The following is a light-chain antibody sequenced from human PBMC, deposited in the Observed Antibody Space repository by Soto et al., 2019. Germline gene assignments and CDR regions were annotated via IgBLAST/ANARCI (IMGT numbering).Light chain of an antibody. Sequence: LAQPASVSWSPGPSITISCTGTSSDVGGYNYVFWYQQHPGKAPKLMIYEVYYRPSGVSNRFSCSKSGNAASLTISGLQAEDEADYYCSSYTSSSTYVYGTGTKVTVL. CDR2: EVY. CDR3: SSYTSSSTYV. J-gene: IGLJ1*01. V-gene: IGLV2-14*01. CDR1: SSDVGGYNY.